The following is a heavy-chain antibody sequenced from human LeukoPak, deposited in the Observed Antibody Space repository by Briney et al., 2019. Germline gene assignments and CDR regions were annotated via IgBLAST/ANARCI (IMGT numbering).Heavy chain of an antibody. CDR2: INPNSGGT. D-gene: IGHD3-22*01. J-gene: IGHJ6*03. V-gene: IGHV1-2*02. CDR1: GYTFTGYY. CDR3: AXFXDRXWLFNYYYMDV. Sequence: ASVKVSCKASGYTFTGYYMHWVRQAPGQGLEWMGWINPNSGGTNYAQKFQGRVTMTRDTSISTAYMELSRLRSDDTAVYYCAXFXDRXWLFNYYYMDVWGKGTTVTVSS.